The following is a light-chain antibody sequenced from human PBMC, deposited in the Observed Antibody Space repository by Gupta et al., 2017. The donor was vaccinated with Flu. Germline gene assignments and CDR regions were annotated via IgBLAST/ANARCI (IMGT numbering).Light chain of an antibody. CDR2: KSS. J-gene: IGKJ5*01. Sequence: HLTLYSSSLSASVGDRVTFTCRTSLSVGTKLNLYQEKTGGGPRLLIYKSSTLQGGVPSRFRDSCSGSDFTLTIDPVQDEDSATYYSQQVDSSPRTFGQATQLENK. V-gene: IGKV1-39*01. CDR1: LSVGTK. CDR3: QQVDSSPRT.